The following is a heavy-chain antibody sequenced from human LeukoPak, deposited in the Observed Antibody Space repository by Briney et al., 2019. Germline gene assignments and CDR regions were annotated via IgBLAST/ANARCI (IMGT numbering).Heavy chain of an antibody. Sequence: QSGGSLRLSCAASGFTFSDFYMTWIRQAPGKGLEWVSYISSTGVYTNYADSVKGRFTISRDNAKNSLYLQLNSLGAEDTAEYYCARARVNFWSGYYHVTAPADYWGQGTLVTVSS. CDR2: ISSTGVYT. D-gene: IGHD3-3*01. CDR1: GFTFSDFY. J-gene: IGHJ4*02. CDR3: ARARVNFWSGYYHVTAPADY. V-gene: IGHV3-11*06.